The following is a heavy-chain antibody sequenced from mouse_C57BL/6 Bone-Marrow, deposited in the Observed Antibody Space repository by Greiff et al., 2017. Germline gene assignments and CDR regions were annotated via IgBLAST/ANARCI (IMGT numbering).Heavy chain of an antibody. CDR3: ARASPGWINPFDY. CDR1: GYTFTSYW. D-gene: IGHD1-1*02. V-gene: IGHV1-50*01. CDR2: IDPSDSYT. Sequence: VQLQQPGAELVKPGASVKLSCKASGYTFTSYWMQWVKQRPGQGLEWIGEIDPSDSYTNYNQKFKGKATLTVDPSSSTAYIQLSSLTTEDAAVYYWARASPGWINPFDYWGQGTTLTVSS. J-gene: IGHJ2*01.